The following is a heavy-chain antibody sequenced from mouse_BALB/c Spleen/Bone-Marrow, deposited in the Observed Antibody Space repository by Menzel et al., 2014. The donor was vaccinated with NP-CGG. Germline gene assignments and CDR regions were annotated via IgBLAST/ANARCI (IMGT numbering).Heavy chain of an antibody. CDR1: GFTFSSYT. V-gene: IGHV5-12-2*01. D-gene: IGHD1-1*01. Sequence: DVMLVESGGGLVQPGGSLKLPCAASGFTFSSYTMSWVRQTPEKRLEWVAYISNGGGSTYYPDTVKGRFTISRDNAKNTLYLQMSSLKSEDTAMYYCARGIYYYGSSCAYWGQGTLVTVSA. CDR2: ISNGGGST. J-gene: IGHJ3*01. CDR3: ARGIYYYGSSCAY.